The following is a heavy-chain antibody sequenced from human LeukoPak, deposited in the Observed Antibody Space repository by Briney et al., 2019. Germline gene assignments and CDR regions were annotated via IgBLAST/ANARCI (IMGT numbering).Heavy chain of an antibody. J-gene: IGHJ6*02. CDR1: GRSISRYY. CDR3: AGMSSSYPNYYHGMDV. Sequence: SETLSLTCTVSGRSISRYYWTWLRQPPGKGLEWIGYMYYSGSTNYNPSLKSRVTMSVDTSNNQFSLKLSSVTAADTAVYYCAGMSSSYPNYYHGMDVWGQGTTVTVSS. CDR2: MYYSGST. V-gene: IGHV4-59*08. D-gene: IGHD2-15*01.